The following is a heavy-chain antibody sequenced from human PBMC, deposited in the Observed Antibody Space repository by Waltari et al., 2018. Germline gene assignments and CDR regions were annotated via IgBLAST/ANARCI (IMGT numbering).Heavy chain of an antibody. D-gene: IGHD5-12*01. Sequence: QVQLVESGGGVVQPGRSLRLSCAASGFTFSTYGMHWVRQAPGKGLEWVAVISYDGSNKYYADSVKGRFTISRDNSKNTLYLQMNSLRAEDTAVYYCAKDRGVVATYFDYWGQGTLVTVSS. CDR3: AKDRGVVATYFDY. CDR1: GFTFSTYG. J-gene: IGHJ4*02. CDR2: ISYDGSNK. V-gene: IGHV3-30*18.